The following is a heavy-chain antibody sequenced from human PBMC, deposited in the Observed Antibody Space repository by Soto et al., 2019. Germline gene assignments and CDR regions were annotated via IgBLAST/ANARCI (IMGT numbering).Heavy chain of an antibody. CDR3: ARQGYSYGYDY. CDR1: GDSFTTYW. CDR2: IYPGDSDT. D-gene: IGHD5-18*01. J-gene: IGHJ4*02. V-gene: IGHV5-51*01. Sequence: GESLKISCQGSGDSFTTYWIAWVRQMPGKGLEWMGIIYPGDSDTRYSPSFQGQVTISADKSISTAYLQWSSLKASDTAMYYCARQGYSYGYDYWGQGTQVTVSS.